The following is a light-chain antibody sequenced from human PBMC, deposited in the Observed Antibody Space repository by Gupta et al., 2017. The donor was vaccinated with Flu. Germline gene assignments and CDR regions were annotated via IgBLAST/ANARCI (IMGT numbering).Light chain of an antibody. CDR3: SSYTSSIVV. J-gene: IGLJ2*01. Sequence: QSALTQPASVSGSPGQSITISCTGTSSDVGGYNYVSWYQQYPGKALKLMIYEVTNRPSGVSNRFSCSKSGNTASLTISGLQAEDEDYYYCSSYTSSIVVFGGGTKLTVL. CDR2: EVT. CDR1: SSDVGGYNY. V-gene: IGLV2-14*01.